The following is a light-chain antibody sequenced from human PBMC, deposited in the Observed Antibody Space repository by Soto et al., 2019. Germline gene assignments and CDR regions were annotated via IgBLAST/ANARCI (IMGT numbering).Light chain of an antibody. CDR3: QQGYSTPLT. CDR2: AAS. J-gene: IGKJ1*01. CDR1: QGISTY. Sequence: DIQMTQSPSSLSASVGDRVTITCRASQGISTYLKWYQQKPGKAPKLLIYAASSLQSGVPSRFRGSGNGTHFTLTISSLRPEDYATYYCQQGYSTPLTFGQGTKVDIK. V-gene: IGKV1-39*01.